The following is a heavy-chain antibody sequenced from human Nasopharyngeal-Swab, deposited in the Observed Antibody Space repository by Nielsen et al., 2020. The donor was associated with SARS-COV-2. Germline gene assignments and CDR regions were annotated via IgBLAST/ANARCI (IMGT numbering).Heavy chain of an antibody. V-gene: IGHV3-30-3*01. Sequence: GGSLRLSCAASGFTFSSYAMHWVRQAPGKGLEWVAVISYDGSNKYYADSVKGRFTISRDNSKNTLYLQMNSLRAEDTAVYYCARGGGVVISNYYMDVWGKGTTVTVSS. D-gene: IGHD3-3*01. J-gene: IGHJ6*03. CDR1: GFTFSSYA. CDR3: ARGGGVVISNYYMDV. CDR2: ISYDGSNK.